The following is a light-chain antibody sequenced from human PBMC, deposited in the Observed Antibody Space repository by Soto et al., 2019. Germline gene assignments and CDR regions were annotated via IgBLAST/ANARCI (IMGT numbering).Light chain of an antibody. J-gene: IGKJ3*01. CDR3: QQYNSYPLT. CDR2: KAS. V-gene: IGKV1-5*03. CDR1: QSISSW. Sequence: DIQMTQSPSTLSASVGDRVTITCRASQSISSWLAWYQQKPGKAPKLLIYKASSLESGVPSRFSGSGSGTEFTLTISSLQPDDFATYYCQQYNSYPLTFGPGTRWIS.